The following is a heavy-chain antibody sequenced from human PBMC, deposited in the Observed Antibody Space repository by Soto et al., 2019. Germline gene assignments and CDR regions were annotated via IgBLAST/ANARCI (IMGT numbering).Heavy chain of an antibody. D-gene: IGHD3-22*01. CDR3: TTGLFYYYDSSGHPGAFDI. CDR2: IKSKTDGGTT. Sequence: GGSLRLSCAASGFTFSNAWMSWVRQAPGKGLEWVGRIKSKTDGGTTDYAAPVKGRFTISRDDSKNTLYLQMNSLKTEDTAVYYCTTGLFYYYDSSGHPGAFDIWGQGTMVTVSS. J-gene: IGHJ3*02. V-gene: IGHV3-15*01. CDR1: GFTFSNAW.